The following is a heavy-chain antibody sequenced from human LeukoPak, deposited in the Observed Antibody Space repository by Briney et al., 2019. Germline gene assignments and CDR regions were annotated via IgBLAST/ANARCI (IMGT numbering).Heavy chain of an antibody. Sequence: ASVKVSCKASGYTFTSYHMHWVRQAPGQGLEWMGIINPSGGSTSYAQKFQGRVTMTRDTSTSTVYMDLSSLRSEDTAVYYCASGSGTYSPGYWGQGTLVTVSS. V-gene: IGHV1-46*03. CDR3: ASGSGTYSPGY. J-gene: IGHJ4*02. D-gene: IGHD1-26*01. CDR1: GYTFTSYH. CDR2: INPSGGST.